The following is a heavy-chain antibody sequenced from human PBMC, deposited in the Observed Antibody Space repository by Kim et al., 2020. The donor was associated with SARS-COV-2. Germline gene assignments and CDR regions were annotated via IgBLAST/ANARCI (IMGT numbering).Heavy chain of an antibody. CDR2: ISHSGFTI. J-gene: IGHJ5*02. CDR3: ARLMDVKGSYSTFDH. CDR1: GFTFSDYY. V-gene: IGHV3-11*01. Sequence: GGSLRLSCAASGFTFSDYYMSWIRQAPGKGLEWVSYISHSGFTIYYADSVNGRFTISRDNAKNSLYLQMNSLRAEDTAVYYCARLMDVKGSYSTFDHWGQGTLVTVSS. D-gene: IGHD3-10*01.